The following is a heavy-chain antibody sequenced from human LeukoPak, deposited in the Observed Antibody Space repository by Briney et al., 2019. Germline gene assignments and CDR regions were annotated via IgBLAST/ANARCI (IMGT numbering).Heavy chain of an antibody. J-gene: IGHJ4*02. Sequence: SVKVSCKTSGYTFIYYYIHWIRQAPGQGLEWMGGIIPIFGTANYAQKFQGRVTITADKSTSTAYMELSSLRSEDTAVYYCAREVSSSGWYSRWFFDYWGQGTLVTVSS. CDR1: GYTFIYYY. CDR2: IIPIFGTA. CDR3: AREVSSSGWYSRWFFDY. V-gene: IGHV1-69*06. D-gene: IGHD6-19*01.